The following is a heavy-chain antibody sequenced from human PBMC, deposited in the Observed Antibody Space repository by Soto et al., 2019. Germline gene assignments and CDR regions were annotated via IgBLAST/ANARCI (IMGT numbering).Heavy chain of an antibody. CDR3: AIDGSDH. V-gene: IGHV3-66*01. D-gene: IGHD2-2*03. CDR1: GFSVNY. Sequence: EVQRVESGGGLVQPWGSLRLSCAVSGFSVNYMSWVRQSRGKGLEWLSVIYSGGSTYYADSVRGRFIISRDKSKNTLYLQMNSLRVEDTALYYCAIDGSDHWGQGTLVTVSS. J-gene: IGHJ4*02. CDR2: IYSGGST.